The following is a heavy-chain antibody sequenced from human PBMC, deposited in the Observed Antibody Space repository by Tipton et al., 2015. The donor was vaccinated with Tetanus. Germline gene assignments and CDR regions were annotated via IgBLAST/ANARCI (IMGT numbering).Heavy chain of an antibody. Sequence: GSLRLSCAASGFTFSNYNMNWVRQAPGKGLDWVSFISSDGTTIYYAPSVKGRFTISRDNAWNSLYLQMNSLRLEDTAVYYCARGLGSSWFYVWGQGTMVSVSS. CDR2: ISSDGTTI. CDR1: GFTFSNYN. V-gene: IGHV3-48*01. CDR3: ARGLGSSWFYV. J-gene: IGHJ3*01. D-gene: IGHD6-13*01.